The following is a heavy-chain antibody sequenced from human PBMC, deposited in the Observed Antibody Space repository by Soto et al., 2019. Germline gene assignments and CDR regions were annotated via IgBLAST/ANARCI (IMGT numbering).Heavy chain of an antibody. J-gene: IGHJ4*02. D-gene: IGHD3-3*01. V-gene: IGHV3-23*01. Sequence: EVQLLESGGGLVQPGGSLRLSCTASGFTFSSYAMSWVRQAPGKGQEWVSDISGSGGSTYYADSVKGRFTISRDNSKNTMYLQMKIMSDMDTAGYYCATRKRRDGDNFWLGDDYGGQGNMVTVTS. CDR2: ISGSGGST. CDR1: GFTFSSYA. CDR3: ATRKRRDGDNFWLGDDY.